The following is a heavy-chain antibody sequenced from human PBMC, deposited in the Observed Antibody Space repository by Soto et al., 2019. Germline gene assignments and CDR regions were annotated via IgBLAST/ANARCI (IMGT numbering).Heavy chain of an antibody. J-gene: IGHJ4*02. CDR1: GFTFSSYS. CDR3: ARVGIKGVATASHFDY. Sequence: PGGSLRLSCAASGFTFSSYSMNWVRQAPGKGLEWVSSISSSSSYIYYADSVKGRFTISRDNAKNPLYLQMNSLRAEDTAVYYCARVGIKGVATASHFDYWGQGTLVTVSS. V-gene: IGHV3-21*01. D-gene: IGHD5-12*01. CDR2: ISSSSSYI.